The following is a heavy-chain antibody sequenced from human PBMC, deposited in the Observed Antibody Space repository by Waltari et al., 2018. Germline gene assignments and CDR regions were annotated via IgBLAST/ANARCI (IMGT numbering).Heavy chain of an antibody. J-gene: IGHJ6*03. CDR2: IRYDGSNK. V-gene: IGHV3-30*02. CDR3: ARGLDSSGYYRHYYYYYMDV. Sequence: QVQLVESGGGVVQPGGSLRLSCAASGFTFSSYGMHWVRQAPGKGLEWVAFIRYDGSNKYYADSVKGRFTISRDNSKNTLYLQMNGLRAEDTAVYYCARGLDSSGYYRHYYYYYMDVWGKGTTVTVSS. D-gene: IGHD3-22*01. CDR1: GFTFSSYG.